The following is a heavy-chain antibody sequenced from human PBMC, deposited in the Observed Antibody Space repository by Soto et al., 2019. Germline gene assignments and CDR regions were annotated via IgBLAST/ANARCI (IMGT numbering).Heavy chain of an antibody. CDR1: GFTFSSYW. Sequence: PVGSLRLSCAASGFTFSSYWMSWVRQAPGKGLEWVANIKQDGSEKYYVDSVKGRFTISRDNAKNSLYLQMNSLRAEDTAVYYCARDSNPYYYDSSGYYPYYYYYYGMDVWGQGTTVTVSS. V-gene: IGHV3-7*01. CDR3: ARDSNPYYYDSSGYYPYYYYYYGMDV. J-gene: IGHJ6*02. D-gene: IGHD3-22*01. CDR2: IKQDGSEK.